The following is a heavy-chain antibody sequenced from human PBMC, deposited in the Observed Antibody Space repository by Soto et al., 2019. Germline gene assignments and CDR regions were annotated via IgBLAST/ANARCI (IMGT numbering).Heavy chain of an antibody. J-gene: IGHJ5*02. V-gene: IGHV4-39*01. CDR2: IYYSGST. D-gene: IGHD3-3*02. Sequence: PSETLSLSWTVSGGSISSSSYYWGWIRQPPGKGLEWIGSIYYSGSTYYNPSLKSRVTISVDTSKNQFSLKLSSVTAADTAVYYCASPKIAFYKWFDPWGQGTLVTVS. CDR3: ASPKIAFYKWFDP. CDR1: GGSISSSSYY.